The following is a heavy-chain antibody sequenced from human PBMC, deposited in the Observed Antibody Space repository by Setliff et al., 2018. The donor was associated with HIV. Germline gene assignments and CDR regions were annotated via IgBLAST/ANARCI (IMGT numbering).Heavy chain of an antibody. CDR2: IKTDGSNT. Sequence: PGGSLRLSCAASGFTFSTYWMHWVRQAPGKGLVWVSRIKTDGSNTRYADSVKGRFTISRDNVKNTLYLQMNSLRGEDTAVYFCARGYYGSDLQNGMDVWGQGTTVTVSS. CDR1: GFTFSTYW. D-gene: IGHD3-10*01. J-gene: IGHJ6*02. V-gene: IGHV3-74*01. CDR3: ARGYYGSDLQNGMDV.